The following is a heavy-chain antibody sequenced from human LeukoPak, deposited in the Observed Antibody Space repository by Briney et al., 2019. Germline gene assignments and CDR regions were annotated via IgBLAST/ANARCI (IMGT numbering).Heavy chain of an antibody. J-gene: IGHJ2*01. CDR1: GFTVSSNY. D-gene: IGHD6-19*01. V-gene: IGHV3-53*01. CDR2: IYGGGNI. Sequence: SGGSLRLSCAASGFTVSSNYMNWVRQAPGKGLEWVSVIYGGGNIYYADSVKGRFTISRDNSKNTLYLQKNSLRADDTAIYYCAKSMTLQWRGFFDLWGRGTHVTVSS. CDR3: AKSMTLQWRGFFDL.